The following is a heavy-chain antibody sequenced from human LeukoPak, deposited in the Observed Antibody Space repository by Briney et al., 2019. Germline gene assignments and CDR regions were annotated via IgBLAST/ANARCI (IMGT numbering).Heavy chain of an antibody. Sequence: GGSLRLSCAASGFTFSSYSMNWVRQAPGKGLEWVSSISSSSNYIYYADSVKGRFTISRDNAKNSLYLQMNSLRAEDTAVYYCARDALDCSSTSCYFFYYGMDVWGKGTTVTVSS. V-gene: IGHV3-21*01. CDR1: GFTFSSYS. J-gene: IGHJ6*04. CDR2: ISSSSNYI. D-gene: IGHD2-2*01. CDR3: ARDALDCSSTSCYFFYYGMDV.